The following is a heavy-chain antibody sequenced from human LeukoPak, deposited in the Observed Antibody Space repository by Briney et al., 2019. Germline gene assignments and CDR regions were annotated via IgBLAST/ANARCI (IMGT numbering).Heavy chain of an antibody. V-gene: IGHV1-8*01. D-gene: IGHD4-17*01. CDR2: MNPNSGNT. CDR1: GYTFTSYD. Sequence: ASVKVSCKASGYTFTSYDINWVRQATGQGLEWMGWMNPNSGNTGYAQKLQGRVTMTTDTSTSTAYMELRSLRSDDTAVYYCARNDGDYIYYYYGMDVWGQGTTVTVSS. J-gene: IGHJ6*02. CDR3: ARNDGDYIYYYYGMDV.